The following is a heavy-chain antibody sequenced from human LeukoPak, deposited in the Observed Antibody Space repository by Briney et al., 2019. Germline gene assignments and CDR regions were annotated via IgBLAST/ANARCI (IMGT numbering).Heavy chain of an antibody. J-gene: IGHJ3*02. V-gene: IGHV3-30*02. D-gene: IGHD5-12*01. Sequence: PGGSLRLSCAASGFTFSSYGMHWVRQAPGKGLEWAAFIRYDGSNRYYADSVKGRFTISRDNSKNTLYLHMNSLRPEDTAVHYCARGGYSGYEDAFDIWGQGTMVTVSS. CDR2: IRYDGSNR. CDR1: GFTFSSYG. CDR3: ARGGYSGYEDAFDI.